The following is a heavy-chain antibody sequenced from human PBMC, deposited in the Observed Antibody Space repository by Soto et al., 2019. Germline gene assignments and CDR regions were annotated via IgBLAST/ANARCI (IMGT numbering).Heavy chain of an antibody. CDR2: IKAYSGNT. V-gene: IGHV1-18*01. J-gene: IGHJ4*02. Sequence: QLVQSGPEAKKPGASVKVSCEASGYTFATSTISWLRQAPGQVPEWMGWIKAYSGNTNYAQKLQGRLTMTTDTSTSTAYMELRSLTTDDTAIYYCAIADYGDDDYWGQGTLVTVSS. D-gene: IGHD4-17*01. CDR1: GYTFATST. CDR3: AIADYGDDDY.